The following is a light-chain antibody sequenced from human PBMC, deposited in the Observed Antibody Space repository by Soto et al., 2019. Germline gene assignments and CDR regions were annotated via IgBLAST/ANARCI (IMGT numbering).Light chain of an antibody. J-gene: IGKJ5*01. CDR3: QQRSNWAIT. Sequence: EIVLTQSPATLSLSPGERATLSCRASQSVSSYLAWYQQKPGQAPRLVMFGSSSRAPGIPDRFSGSGSGTDFTLTISSLEPEDFAVYYCQQRSNWAITFGQGTRLEIK. CDR1: QSVSSY. CDR2: GSS. V-gene: IGKV3-11*01.